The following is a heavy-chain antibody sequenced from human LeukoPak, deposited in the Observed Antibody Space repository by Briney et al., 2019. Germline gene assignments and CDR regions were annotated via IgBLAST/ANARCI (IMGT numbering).Heavy chain of an antibody. J-gene: IGHJ2*01. CDR3: ARDYKPKTTVAHWYFDL. Sequence: ASVKVSCKASVYTFTGYYMHWVRQAPGQGLEWMGWINPNSGGTDYAQKFQGRVTMTRDTSISTAYMELSRLRSDDTAVYYCARDYKPKTTVAHWYFDLWGRGTLVTVSS. CDR1: VYTFTGYY. D-gene: IGHD4-23*01. CDR2: INPNSGGT. V-gene: IGHV1-2*02.